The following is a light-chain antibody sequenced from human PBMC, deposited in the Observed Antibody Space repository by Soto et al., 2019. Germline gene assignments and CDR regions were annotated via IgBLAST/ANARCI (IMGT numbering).Light chain of an antibody. CDR1: SSNIGAGYD. V-gene: IGLV1-40*01. J-gene: IGLJ2*01. CDR2: RDT. Sequence: QSVLTQPPSVSGAPGQRVTISCTGSSSNIGAGYDVHWYQQLPGTAPKLLIYRDTNRPSGVPDRFSGSKSGTSPSLAITGLQADDEADYYCQSYDSSLSGVVFGGGTKLTVL. CDR3: QSYDSSLSGVV.